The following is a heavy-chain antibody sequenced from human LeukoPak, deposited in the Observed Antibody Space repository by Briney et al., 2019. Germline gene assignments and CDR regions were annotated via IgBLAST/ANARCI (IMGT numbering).Heavy chain of an antibody. CDR2: ISGSGGST. CDR1: GFTFSSYG. CDR3: ARRQYDILTGTHYFDY. D-gene: IGHD3-9*01. V-gene: IGHV3-23*01. Sequence: GGTLRLSCAASGFTFSSYGMSWVRQAPGKGLEWVSAISGSGGSTYYADSVKGRFTISRDNSKNTLYLQMNSLRAEDTAVYYCARRQYDILTGTHYFDYWGQGTLVTVSS. J-gene: IGHJ4*02.